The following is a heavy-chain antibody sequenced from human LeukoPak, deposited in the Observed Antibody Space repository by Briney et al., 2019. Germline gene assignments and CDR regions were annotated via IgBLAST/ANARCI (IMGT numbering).Heavy chain of an antibody. J-gene: IGHJ4*02. CDR1: GYTLTELS. CDR3: ATDIPDDYVWGSYRGDY. V-gene: IGHV1-24*01. CDR2: FDPEDGET. D-gene: IGHD3-16*02. Sequence: GASVKVSCKVSGYTLTELSMHWVRQAPGKGLEWMGGFDPEDGETIYAQKFQGRVTMTEDTSTDTAYMELSSPRSEDTAVYYCATDIPDDYVWGSYRGDYWGQGTLVTVSS.